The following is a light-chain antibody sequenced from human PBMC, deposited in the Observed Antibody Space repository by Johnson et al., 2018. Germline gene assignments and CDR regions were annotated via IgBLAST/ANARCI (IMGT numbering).Light chain of an antibody. V-gene: IGLV1-51*02. CDR1: SSNIGNNY. J-gene: IGLJ1*01. CDR3: GQWDSSLSAGNV. Sequence: QSVLTQPPSVSAAPGQKVTISCSGSSSNIGNNYVSWYQQLPGTAPKLLIYENNKRPSGIPDRFSGSKSGTSATLGITGLQTGAEAESYSGQWDSSLSAGNVFGTGTKVTVL. CDR2: ENN.